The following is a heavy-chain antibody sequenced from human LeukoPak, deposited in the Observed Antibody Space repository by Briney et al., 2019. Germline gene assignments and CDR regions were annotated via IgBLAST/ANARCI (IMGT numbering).Heavy chain of an antibody. Sequence: KPSQTLSLTCTVSGDSISSSTYYWSWIRQPAGMGLEWIGYIYYSGSTNYNPSLRSRVTISVDTSKNQFSLKLSSVTAADTAVYYCARHTRITMVRGASPFEYWGQGTLVTVSS. CDR2: IYYSGST. CDR3: ARHTRITMVRGASPFEY. CDR1: GDSISSSTYY. J-gene: IGHJ4*02. V-gene: IGHV4-61*09. D-gene: IGHD3-10*01.